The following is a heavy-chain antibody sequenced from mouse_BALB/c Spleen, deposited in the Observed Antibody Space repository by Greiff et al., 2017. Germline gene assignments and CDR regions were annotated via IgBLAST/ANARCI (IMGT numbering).Heavy chain of an antibody. Sequence: LQQPGSELVRPGASVKLSCKASGYTFTSYWMHWVKQRPGQGLEWIGNIYPGSGSTNYDEKFKSKATLTVDTSSSTAYMQLSSLTSEDSAVYYCTSYLAYWGQGTLVTVSA. CDR1: GYTFTSYW. CDR2: IYPGSGST. J-gene: IGHJ3*01. D-gene: IGHD5-5*01. V-gene: IGHV1S22*01. CDR3: TSYLAY.